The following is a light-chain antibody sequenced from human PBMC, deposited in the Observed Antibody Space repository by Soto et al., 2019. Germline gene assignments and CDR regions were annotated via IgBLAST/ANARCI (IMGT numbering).Light chain of an antibody. CDR3: QQRSDWPPFT. CDR1: QSVSTY. CDR2: DAS. Sequence: ETVLTQSPATLSLSPGESATLSCRASQSVSTYLAWYQQKPGQAPRLLIYDASNRATGIPDRFTGSGSGTDFTLTISRLEPEDFAVYYCQQRSDWPPFTFGQGTKVDIK. J-gene: IGKJ2*01. V-gene: IGKV3-11*01.